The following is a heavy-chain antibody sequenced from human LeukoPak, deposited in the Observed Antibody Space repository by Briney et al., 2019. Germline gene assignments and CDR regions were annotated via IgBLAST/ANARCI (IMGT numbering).Heavy chain of an antibody. CDR1: NGSLSGYD. CDR2: IKYSGST. J-gene: IGHJ6*03. CDR3: ARIVTVTAVTYSNFYYYMYV. D-gene: IGHD2-21*02. Sequence: SETLSLTCAVYNGSLSGYDWSWIRQPPGKGLECIGEIKYSGSTYYNPSLKSRVTISVDTYKNQLSLELSTVAAADTAVYYCARIVTVTAVTYSNFYYYMYVCGKGTTVTVSS. V-gene: IGHV4-34*01.